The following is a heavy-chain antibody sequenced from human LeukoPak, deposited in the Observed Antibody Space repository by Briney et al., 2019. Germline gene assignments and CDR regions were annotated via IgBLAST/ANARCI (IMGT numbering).Heavy chain of an antibody. V-gene: IGHV3-13*01. CDR3: ARAKRETSTRPWTSGMDV. Sequence: GGSLRLSCAASGLTLSDYDIHWVRQPIGKGLDWVSGLGSAGDKYHAGSERGRFTISREDAENSVYLQMNGLRPEDTAIYYCARAKRETSTRPWTSGMDVWGQGTRVTVSS. J-gene: IGHJ6*02. CDR2: LGSAGDK. D-gene: IGHD3/OR15-3a*01. CDR1: GLTLSDYD.